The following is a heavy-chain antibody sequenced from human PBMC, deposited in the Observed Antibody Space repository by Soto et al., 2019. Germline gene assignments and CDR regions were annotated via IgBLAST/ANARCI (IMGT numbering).Heavy chain of an antibody. V-gene: IGHV6-1*01. D-gene: IGHD6-13*01. Sequence: SQTLSLTCAISGDSVSSYSAAWNWIRQSPSRGLEWLGRTYYRSKWYNDYAVSVKSRITINPDTSKNQFSLQLNSVTPEDTAVYDSARGRSGAAAGTFYCSGMDDWGQGTMVTVSS. J-gene: IGHJ6*02. CDR2: TYYRSKWYN. CDR1: GDSVSSYSAA. CDR3: ARGRSGAAAGTFYCSGMDD.